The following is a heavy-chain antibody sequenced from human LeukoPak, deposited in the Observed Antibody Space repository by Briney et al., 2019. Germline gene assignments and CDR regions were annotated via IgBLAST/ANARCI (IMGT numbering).Heavy chain of an antibody. J-gene: IGHJ4*02. Sequence: GGSLRLPCAASGFAFSSYAMHWVRQAPGKGLEWVAVISYDGSNKYYADSVKGRFTISRDNSKNTLYLQMNSLRAEDTAVYYCARDRRVYYYGSGSYYPIHFDYWGQGTLVTVSS. CDR2: ISYDGSNK. D-gene: IGHD3-10*01. V-gene: IGHV3-30-3*01. CDR1: GFAFSSYA. CDR3: ARDRRVYYYGSGSYYPIHFDY.